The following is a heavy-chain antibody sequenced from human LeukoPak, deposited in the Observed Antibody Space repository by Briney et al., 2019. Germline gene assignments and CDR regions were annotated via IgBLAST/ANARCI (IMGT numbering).Heavy chain of an antibody. CDR3: ARNYDRSGYTADFQH. CDR1: GYTFTSYW. CDR2: IYPGDSDT. V-gene: IGHV5-51*01. D-gene: IGHD3-22*01. Sequence: GESLKISCKGSGYTFTSYWIGWVRQMPGKGLEWMGIIYPGDSDTRYSPSFQGQVTISADKSISTAYLQWSSLKAPDTAMYYCARNYDRSGYTADFQHWGQGTLVTVSS. J-gene: IGHJ1*01.